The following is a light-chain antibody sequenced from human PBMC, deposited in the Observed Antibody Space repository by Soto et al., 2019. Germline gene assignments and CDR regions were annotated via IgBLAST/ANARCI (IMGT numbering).Light chain of an antibody. CDR1: QSMSSW. V-gene: IGKV1-5*03. J-gene: IGKJ4*01. CDR2: KAS. CDR3: QQYNSYPLT. Sequence: DIQMTQSPSTLSASVGDRVIITCRASQSMSSWLAWYQQKPGQAPKLLIYKASTLESGVPSRFSGSGSGTEFTLTIDNLQPDDFATYFCQQYNSYPLTFGGGTKVDIK.